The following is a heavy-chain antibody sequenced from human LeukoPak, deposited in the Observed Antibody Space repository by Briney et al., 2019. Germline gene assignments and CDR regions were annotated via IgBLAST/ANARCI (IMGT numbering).Heavy chain of an antibody. CDR2: INPSGGST. J-gene: IGHJ6*03. CDR1: GYTFTSYY. Sequence: GASVKVSCKASGYTFTSYYMHWVRQAPGQGLEWMGIINPSGGSTSYAQKFQGRVTMTRDMSTSTVYMELSSLRSEDTAVYYCARDASPGDFWSGYYPGYYYYYIDVWGKGTTVTVSS. D-gene: IGHD3-3*01. V-gene: IGHV1-46*01. CDR3: ARDASPGDFWSGYYPGYYYYYIDV.